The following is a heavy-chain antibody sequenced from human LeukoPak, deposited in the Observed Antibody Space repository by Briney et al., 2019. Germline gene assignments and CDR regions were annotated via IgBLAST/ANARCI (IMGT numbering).Heavy chain of an antibody. CDR1: GFTFSTYA. CDR2: ISGSGGST. Sequence: GGSLRLSCADSGFTFSTYAMNWVRQAPGKGLEWVSAISGSGGSTYYADSVKGRFTISRDNSKNTLYLQMNSLRAEDTAVYYCAKEVGYSYGSLDYWGQGTLVTVSS. CDR3: AKEVGYSYGSLDY. J-gene: IGHJ4*02. V-gene: IGHV3-23*01. D-gene: IGHD5-18*01.